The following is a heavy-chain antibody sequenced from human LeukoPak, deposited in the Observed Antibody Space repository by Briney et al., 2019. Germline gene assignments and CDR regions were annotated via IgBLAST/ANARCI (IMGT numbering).Heavy chain of an antibody. CDR2: IYYSGST. D-gene: IGHD3-16*02. V-gene: IGHV4-39*07. CDR1: GGSISSSSYY. Sequence: SETLSLTCTVSGGSISSSSYYWGWIRQPPGKGLEWIGSIYYSGSTYYNPSLKSRVTISVDTSKNQFSLKLSSVTAADTAVYYCARGKYDYVWGSYRYTSNWLDPWGQGTLVTVSS. J-gene: IGHJ5*02. CDR3: ARGKYDYVWGSYRYTSNWLDP.